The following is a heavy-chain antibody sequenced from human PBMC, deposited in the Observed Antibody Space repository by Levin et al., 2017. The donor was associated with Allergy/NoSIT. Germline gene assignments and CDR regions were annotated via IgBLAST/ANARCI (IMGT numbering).Heavy chain of an antibody. V-gene: IGHV4-38-2*02. CDR1: GYSISSGHY. J-gene: IGHJ5*02. Sequence: PSETLSLTCTVSGYSISSGHYWGWIRQAPGKGLEWIGSIYQSGSTYFNPSLKSRVTISVDTSNNQFSLELTSMTAADTAVYYCARLGGLYGGWFDPWGQGTLVTVSS. D-gene: IGHD3-10*01. CDR3: ARLGGLYGGWFDP. CDR2: IYQSGST.